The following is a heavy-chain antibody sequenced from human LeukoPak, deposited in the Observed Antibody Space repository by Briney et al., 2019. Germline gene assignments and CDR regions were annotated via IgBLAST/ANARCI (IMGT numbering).Heavy chain of an antibody. V-gene: IGHV5-51*01. D-gene: IGHD1-26*01. CDR2: IYPGDSDI. Sequence: GESLQISCKGSGYSFTTYWIVWVRQLPGKGLEWMGIIYPGDSDIRYSPSFQGQVTISADRSISTAYLQWNSLKASDSAIYYCASPRGFRYGSLDYWGQGTLVTVS. CDR3: ASPRGFRYGSLDY. CDR1: GYSFTTYW. J-gene: IGHJ4*02.